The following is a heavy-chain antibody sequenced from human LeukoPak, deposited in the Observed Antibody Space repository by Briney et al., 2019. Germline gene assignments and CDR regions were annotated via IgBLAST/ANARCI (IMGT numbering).Heavy chain of an antibody. CDR3: AKERAPGHSSGYYYGMDV. CDR2: ISYDGSNK. Sequence: PGGSLRLSCAASGFTFSSYGMHWVRQAPGKGLEWVAVISYDGSNKYYADSVKGRFTISRDNSKNTLYLQMNSLRAEDTAVYYCAKERAPGHSSGYYYGMDVWGQGTTVTVSS. D-gene: IGHD3-22*01. CDR1: GFTFSSYG. J-gene: IGHJ6*02. V-gene: IGHV3-30*18.